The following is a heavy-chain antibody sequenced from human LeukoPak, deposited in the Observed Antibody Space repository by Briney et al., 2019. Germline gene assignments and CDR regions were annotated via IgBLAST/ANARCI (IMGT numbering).Heavy chain of an antibody. CDR2: FDPEDGET. Sequence: ASVKVSCKVSGYTLTELSMHWVRQAPGKGLEWMGGFDPEDGETIYAQKFQGRVTMTEDTSTDTAYMELSSLRSEDTAVYYCATALSLVGAIIYAFDIWGQGTMVTVSS. J-gene: IGHJ3*02. CDR3: ATALSLVGAIIYAFDI. D-gene: IGHD1-26*01. V-gene: IGHV1-24*01. CDR1: GYTLTELS.